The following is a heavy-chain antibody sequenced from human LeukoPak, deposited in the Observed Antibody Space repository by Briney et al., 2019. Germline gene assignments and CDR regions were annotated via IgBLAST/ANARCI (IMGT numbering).Heavy chain of an antibody. CDR3: AKGRHRPRIAAAGTHYYYGMDA. J-gene: IGHJ6*02. D-gene: IGHD6-13*01. V-gene: IGHV4-34*01. CDR2: INHSGST. Sequence: SETLSLTCAVYGGSFSGYYWSWIRQPPGKGLEWIGEINHSGSTNYNPSLKSRVTISVDTSKNQFSLKLSSVTAADTAVYYCAKGRHRPRIAAAGTHYYYGMDAWGQGTTVTVSS. CDR1: GGSFSGYY.